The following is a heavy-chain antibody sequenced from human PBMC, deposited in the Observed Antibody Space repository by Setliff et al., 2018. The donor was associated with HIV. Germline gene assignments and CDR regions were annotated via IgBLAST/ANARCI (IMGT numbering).Heavy chain of an antibody. Sequence: GGSLRLSCTASGFTFRNYGMNWVRQAPATGLRWVAITSYDVTYRHYADSVRGRFTSSRDTARNTVDLDMNSLKSEDTAVYYCVRGGYYYDNTVFYCHWGQGTLVTVSS. CDR2: TSYDVTYR. V-gene: IGHV3-30*03. CDR1: GFTFRNYG. J-gene: IGHJ4*02. D-gene: IGHD3-22*01. CDR3: VRGGYYYDNTVFYCH.